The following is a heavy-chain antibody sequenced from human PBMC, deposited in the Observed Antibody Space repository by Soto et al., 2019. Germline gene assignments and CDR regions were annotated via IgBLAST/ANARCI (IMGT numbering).Heavy chain of an antibody. CDR2: IYYSGNT. CDR1: GGPINSDF. D-gene: IGHD1-26*01. CDR3: ARSGSYSTIDY. V-gene: IGHV4-59*01. J-gene: IGHJ4*02. Sequence: SETLSLTCTVSGGPINSDFWSWIRQPPGKGLGWIGYIYYSGNTNYNPSLKSRVTISVDTSKNQFSLKLNSVTAADTAVYYCARSGSYSTIDYWGPGTLVT.